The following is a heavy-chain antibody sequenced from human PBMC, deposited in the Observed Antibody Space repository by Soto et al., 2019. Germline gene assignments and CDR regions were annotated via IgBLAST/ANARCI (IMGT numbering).Heavy chain of an antibody. CDR1: GGSISSYY. CDR2: IYYSGST. Sequence: SETLSLTCTVSGGSISSYYWSWIRQPPGKGLEWIGYIYYSGSTNYNPSLKSRVTISVDTSKNQFSLKLSSVTAADTAVYYCARLNSGYDLDYFDYWGQGTLVTVSS. V-gene: IGHV4-59*08. J-gene: IGHJ4*02. CDR3: ARLNSGYDLDYFDY. D-gene: IGHD5-12*01.